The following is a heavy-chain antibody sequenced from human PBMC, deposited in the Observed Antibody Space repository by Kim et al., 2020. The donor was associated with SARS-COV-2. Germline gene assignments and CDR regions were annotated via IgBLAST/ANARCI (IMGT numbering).Heavy chain of an antibody. J-gene: IGHJ4*02. D-gene: IGHD5-18*01. V-gene: IGHV1-2*02. Sequence: TYAQKFQSRVTMTRDTSISTAYMELSRLRSDDTAVYYFARSDTAMADFDYWGQGTLVTVSS. CDR3: ARSDTAMADFDY.